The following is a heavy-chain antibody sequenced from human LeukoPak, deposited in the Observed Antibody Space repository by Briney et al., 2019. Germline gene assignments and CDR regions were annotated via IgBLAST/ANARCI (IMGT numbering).Heavy chain of an antibody. CDR1: GYSISSGYY. CDR3: ARKGSGPYNFNY. D-gene: IGHD3-10*01. V-gene: IGHV4-38-2*01. Sequence: SETLSLTCAVSGYSISSGYYWGLIRQPPGKVLEWIGYIYHSGTTYYNPSLKSRVTISVDTFENQFSLRLIPVTAADTAVYYCARKGSGPYNFNYWGQGTLVTDSS. J-gene: IGHJ4*02. CDR2: IYHSGTT.